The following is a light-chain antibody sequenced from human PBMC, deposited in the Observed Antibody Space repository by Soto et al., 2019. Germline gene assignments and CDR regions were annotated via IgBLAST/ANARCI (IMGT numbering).Light chain of an antibody. Sequence: EIVRTQSPATLSVSPGGRATLSCRASQSVSSNLAWYQQKPGQAPRLLIYGASTRATGIPARFSGSGSGTEFTLTISSLQSEDFAVYYCQQYNNWPRTFGQGTNVDI. CDR3: QQYNNWPRT. CDR2: GAS. V-gene: IGKV3-15*01. CDR1: QSVSSN. J-gene: IGKJ1*01.